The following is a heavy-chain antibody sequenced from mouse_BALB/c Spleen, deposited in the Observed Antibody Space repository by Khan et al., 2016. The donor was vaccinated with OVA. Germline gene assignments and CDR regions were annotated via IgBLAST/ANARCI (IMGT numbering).Heavy chain of an antibody. Sequence: QVQLQQSGPELVKPGASVKMSCKASGYTFTDYVINWVKQSTGQGLEWIGEIYPGSGRTNHNEKFKGKATLTADKSSNTAYMQISSLTSEDSAVYFCSRPSYYYGSTSYWFFAVWGAGTTVTVSS. CDR2: IYPGSGRT. V-gene: IGHV1-77*01. J-gene: IGHJ1*01. CDR3: SRPSYYYGSTSYWFFAV. D-gene: IGHD1-1*01. CDR1: GYTFTDYV.